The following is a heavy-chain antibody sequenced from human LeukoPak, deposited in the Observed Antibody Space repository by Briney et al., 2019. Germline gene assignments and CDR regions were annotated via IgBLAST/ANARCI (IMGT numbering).Heavy chain of an antibody. V-gene: IGHV3-33*01. CDR1: GFSFSSYG. Sequence: GRSLRLSCAASGFSFSSYGMHWVRQAPGKGLEWVAVIWYDGTNKYYADSGKGRFTISRDNSKNTLYLQMNSLRAEDTAVYYCARDQRGFSYSKYYFDYWGQGTLVTVSS. CDR2: IWYDGTNK. D-gene: IGHD5-18*01. J-gene: IGHJ4*02. CDR3: ARDQRGFSYSKYYFDY.